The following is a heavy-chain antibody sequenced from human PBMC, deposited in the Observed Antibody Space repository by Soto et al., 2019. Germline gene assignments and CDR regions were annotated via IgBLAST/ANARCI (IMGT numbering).Heavy chain of an antibody. V-gene: IGHV1-46*01. CDR3: ARSIPPIPFGP. CDR1: GYTFTSYY. D-gene: IGHD2-21*01. J-gene: IGHJ5*02. CDR2: INPSGGST. Sequence: ASVKVSCKASGYTFTSYYMHWVRQAPGQGLEWMGIINPSGGSTGYAQKFQGRVTMTRDTSTSTVYMELSSLRSEDTAVYYCARSIPPIPFGPWGQGTLVTVAS.